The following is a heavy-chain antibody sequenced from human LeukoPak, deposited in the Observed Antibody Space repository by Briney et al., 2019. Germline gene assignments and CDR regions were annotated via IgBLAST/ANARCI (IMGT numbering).Heavy chain of an antibody. CDR2: IRNDGTKK. Sequence: GGSLRLSCAASGFTFSTSGMHWVRQSPGKGLDWVAFIRNDGTKKNYADSVKGRFTISRDNSKNTLYLQMNSLRAEDTAVYYCAKGGAVADDYWGQGTLVTVSS. J-gene: IGHJ4*02. D-gene: IGHD6-19*01. CDR3: AKGGAVADDY. V-gene: IGHV3-30*02. CDR1: GFTFSTSG.